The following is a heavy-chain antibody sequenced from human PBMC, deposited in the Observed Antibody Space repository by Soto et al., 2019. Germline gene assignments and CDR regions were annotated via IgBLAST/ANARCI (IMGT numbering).Heavy chain of an antibody. D-gene: IGHD6-13*01. J-gene: IGHJ3*02. CDR2: ISYHGTT. CDR3: ARSAPWDAFDI. CDR1: GGSISSVNYY. V-gene: IGHV4-31*03. Sequence: QVQLQESGPGLVKPSQTLSLTCIVSGGSISSVNYYWSWIRQHPGKGLEWIGYISYHGTTFYNPSLKRRVTISVDTSNYQFSLKLSSVTAAATSVYYCARSAPWDAFDIWGQGTLVTVSS.